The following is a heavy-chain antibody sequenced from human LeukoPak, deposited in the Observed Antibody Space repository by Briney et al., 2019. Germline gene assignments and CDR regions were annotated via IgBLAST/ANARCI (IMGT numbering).Heavy chain of an antibody. Sequence: GGSLRLSCAASGFTFSSYAMHWVRQAPGKGLEWVAVISYDGSNKYYADSVKGRFTISRDNSKNTLYLQMNSLRAEDSALYYCAKDRPDGSTDYYWGQGALVTVSS. CDR2: ISYDGSNK. CDR1: GFTFSSYA. CDR3: AKDRPDGSTDYY. V-gene: IGHV3-30-3*01. D-gene: IGHD2-2*01. J-gene: IGHJ4*02.